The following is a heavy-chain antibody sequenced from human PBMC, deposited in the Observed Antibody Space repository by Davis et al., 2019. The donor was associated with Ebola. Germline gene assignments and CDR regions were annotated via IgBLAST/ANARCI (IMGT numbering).Heavy chain of an antibody. J-gene: IGHJ6*02. CDR1: GYTFTSYY. CDR3: ARDPTNWNDVLVYYYYGMDV. Sequence: AASVKVSCKASGYTFTSYYMHWVRQAPGQGLEWMGIINPSGGSTSYAQKFQGRVTMTTDTSTSTAYMELRSLRSDDTAVYYCARDPTNWNDVLVYYYYGMDVWGQGTTVTVSS. D-gene: IGHD1-1*01. CDR2: INPSGGST. V-gene: IGHV1-46*01.